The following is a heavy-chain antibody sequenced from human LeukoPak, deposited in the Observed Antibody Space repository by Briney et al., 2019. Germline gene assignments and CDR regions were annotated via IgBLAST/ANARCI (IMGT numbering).Heavy chain of an antibody. Sequence: VASVKVSCKASGYTFTGYYMHWVRQAPGQGLEWMGWINPNSGGTNYAQKFQGRVTMTRDTSISTAYMELSRLRSDDTAVYYCARDRDSGWYFRLDYWGQGTLVTVSS. CDR2: INPNSGGT. CDR3: ARDRDSGWYFRLDY. D-gene: IGHD6-19*01. CDR1: GYTFTGYY. J-gene: IGHJ4*02. V-gene: IGHV1-2*02.